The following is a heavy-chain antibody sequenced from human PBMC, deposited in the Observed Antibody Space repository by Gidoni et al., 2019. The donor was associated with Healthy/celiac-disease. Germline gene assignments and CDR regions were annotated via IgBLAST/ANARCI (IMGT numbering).Heavy chain of an antibody. V-gene: IGHV4-4*07. D-gene: IGHD4-17*01. J-gene: IGHJ5*02. CDR3: AREGPYGDYDHWFDP. CDR1: GGSTSSDY. CDR2: IYPSGST. Sequence: QVQLQESGPGLVKPSETLSLTCTVSGGSTSSDYWSWIRPPAVKGLELIGRIYPSGSTNYNPSLKSRVTMSVDTSKNQFSLKLSSVTAADTAVYYGAREGPYGDYDHWFDPWGQGTLVTVSS.